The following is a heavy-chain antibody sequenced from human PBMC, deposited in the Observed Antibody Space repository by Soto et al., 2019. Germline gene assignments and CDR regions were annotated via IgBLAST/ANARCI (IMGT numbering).Heavy chain of an antibody. CDR1: GFTFSSYS. CDR3: LIEGGRPNWFVL. CDR2: ISSSSSTI. J-gene: IGHJ5*02. V-gene: IGHV3-48*02. D-gene: IGHD1-26*01. Sequence: GGSLRLSCAASGFTFSSYSMNWVRQAPGKGLEWVSYISSSSSTIYYADSVKGRFTISRDNAKNSLYLQMNSLRDEDTAVYFFLIEGGRPNWFVLWGQGTLVTVSS.